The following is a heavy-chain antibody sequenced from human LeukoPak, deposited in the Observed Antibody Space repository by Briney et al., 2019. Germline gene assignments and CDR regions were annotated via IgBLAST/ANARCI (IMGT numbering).Heavy chain of an antibody. D-gene: IGHD3-22*01. CDR2: ISSSGSTI. CDR1: GFTFSSYA. V-gene: IGHV3-48*04. Sequence: GGSLRLSCAASGFTFSSYAMSWVRQAPGKGLEWVSYISSSGSTIYYADSVKGRFTISRDNAKNSLYLQMNSLRAEDTAVYYCARASYYDSSGYYYSPWGQGTLVTVSS. J-gene: IGHJ5*02. CDR3: ARASYYDSSGYYYSP.